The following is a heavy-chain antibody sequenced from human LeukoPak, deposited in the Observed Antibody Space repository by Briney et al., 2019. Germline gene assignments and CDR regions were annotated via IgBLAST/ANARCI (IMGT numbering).Heavy chain of an antibody. CDR1: GGSISSSSYY. J-gene: IGHJ4*02. D-gene: IGHD5-12*01. CDR3: ARLDIVATALWD. CDR2: IYYSGST. Sequence: SETLSLTCTVSGGSISSSSYYWGWIRQPPGKGLEWIVSIYYSGSTYYNPALKSRVTISVDTSKNQFSLKLSSVTAADTAVYYCARLDIVATALWDWGQGTLVTVSS. V-gene: IGHV4-39*01.